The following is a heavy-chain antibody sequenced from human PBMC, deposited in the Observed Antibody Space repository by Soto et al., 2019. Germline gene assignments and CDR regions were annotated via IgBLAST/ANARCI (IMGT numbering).Heavy chain of an antibody. CDR2: ISGSGGST. CDR1: GFTFSSYA. V-gene: IGHV3-23*01. Sequence: EVQLLESGGGLVQPGGSLRLSCAASGFTFSSYAMSWVRQAPGKGLEWVSAISGSGGSTYYADSVKGRFTISRDNSKNTLYLQKNSLRAEDTAVYYCASTNIVLILSDSWSRFDPWGQGTLVTVSS. J-gene: IGHJ5*02. CDR3: ASTNIVLILSDSWSRFDP. D-gene: IGHD2-8*01.